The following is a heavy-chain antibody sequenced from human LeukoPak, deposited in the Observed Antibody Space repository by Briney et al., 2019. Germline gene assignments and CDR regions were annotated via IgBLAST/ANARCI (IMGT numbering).Heavy chain of an antibody. CDR3: ATDLAPLKYSSGWYGAFDL. CDR2: IKRKSDGGTA. V-gene: IGHV3-15*01. J-gene: IGHJ3*01. D-gene: IGHD6-19*01. Sequence: PGGSLRLSCAASGFTFNDAWMTWVRQVPGQGLEWVGHIKRKSDGGTADYAAPVKGRFTISRDDSKNTLYLQMNSLRTEDTAVYYCATDLAPLKYSSGWYGAFDLWGQGTMATVSS. CDR1: GFTFNDAW.